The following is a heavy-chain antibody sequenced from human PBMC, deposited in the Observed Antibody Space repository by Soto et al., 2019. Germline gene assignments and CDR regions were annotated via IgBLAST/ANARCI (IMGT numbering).Heavy chain of an antibody. CDR1: GGSIRSSSYY. CDR3: ARLLKITFGGVLVRSSYYFDY. D-gene: IGHD3-16*02. J-gene: IGHJ4*02. Sequence: QLQLQESGPGLVKPSETLSLTCTVSGGSIRSSSYYWGWIRQPPGKGLEWIGSIYYSGSTYYNPSLKSRVTISVDTSKNQFSLKLSSVTAADTAMYYCARLLKITFGGVLVRSSYYFDYWGQGTLVTVSS. V-gene: IGHV4-39*01. CDR2: IYYSGST.